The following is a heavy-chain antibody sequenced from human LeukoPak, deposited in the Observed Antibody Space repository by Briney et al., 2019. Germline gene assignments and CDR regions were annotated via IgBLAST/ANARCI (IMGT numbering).Heavy chain of an antibody. J-gene: IGHJ4*02. CDR3: AKDALSGWYGYSDY. Sequence: PGGSLRLSCAASGFTFSNYAMNWVRQAPGKGLEWVSSISGSGSSTYYADSVKGGFTIPRDNSKNTLSLQMNSLRAEDTAVYHCAKDALSGWYGYSDYWGQGTLVTVSS. D-gene: IGHD6-19*01. V-gene: IGHV3-23*01. CDR1: GFTFSNYA. CDR2: ISGSGSST.